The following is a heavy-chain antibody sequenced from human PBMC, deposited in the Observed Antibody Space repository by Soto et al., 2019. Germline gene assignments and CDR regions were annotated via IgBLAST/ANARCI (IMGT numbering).Heavy chain of an antibody. J-gene: IGHJ6*03. CDR1: GYTFTSYD. CDR2: MNPNSGNT. D-gene: IGHD2-2*01. CDR3: ARARQIVPASYYYYYMDV. Sequence: ASVKVSCKASGYTFTSYDINWVRQATGQGLGWMGWMNPNSGNTGYAQKFQGRVTMTRNTSISTAYMELSSLRSEDTAVYCCARARQIVPASYYYYYMDVWGKGTTVTVSS. V-gene: IGHV1-8*01.